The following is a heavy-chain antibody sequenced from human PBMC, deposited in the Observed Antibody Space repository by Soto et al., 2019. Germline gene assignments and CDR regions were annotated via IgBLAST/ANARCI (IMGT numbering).Heavy chain of an antibody. V-gene: IGHV3-23*01. CDR1: GFILNNYA. CDR2: SGGTDGDSDGVP. J-gene: IGHJ3*01. CDR3: VTSGRNWGAFVF. Sequence: VQLLESGGDLVQPGGSLRLSCVASGFILNNYAMSWVRQAPGKGLEWVSTSGGTDGDSDGVPWYEDSVKGRFTISRVSSANTLFLHMDNLSAEDSALYYCVTSGRNWGAFVFWGQGTTVVVSS. D-gene: IGHD7-27*01.